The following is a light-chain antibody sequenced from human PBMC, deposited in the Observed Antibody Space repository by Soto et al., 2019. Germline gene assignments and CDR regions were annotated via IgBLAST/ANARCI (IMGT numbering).Light chain of an antibody. CDR1: QSVRSK. Sequence: EIVLTPSPASLSVSPLERANLSFSASQSVRSKVAWYQQTPGQAPSLVIYDTYIRATGIPARFSGSGFGTEFTLTISSLQPEDFAVYYCEQYNNWFSINFGQGTRLEIK. CDR3: EQYNNWFSIN. J-gene: IGKJ5*01. V-gene: IGKV3-15*01. CDR2: DTY.